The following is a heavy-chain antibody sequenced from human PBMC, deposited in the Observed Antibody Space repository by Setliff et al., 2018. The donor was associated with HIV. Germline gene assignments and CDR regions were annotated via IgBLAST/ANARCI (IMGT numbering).Heavy chain of an antibody. CDR3: ARGVNSGTYWGYYYYMDV. Sequence: LSLPCSVSGGSINSYYWNWVRQPPGKGLEWIAYKHTSGSTNYNPSLKSRVIISVDTSKNQFSLRLSSVTAADTAIYYCARGVNSGTYWGYYYYMDVWGKGTTVTVSS. CDR1: GGSINSYY. D-gene: IGHD1-26*01. V-gene: IGHV4-4*08. CDR2: KHTSGST. J-gene: IGHJ6*03.